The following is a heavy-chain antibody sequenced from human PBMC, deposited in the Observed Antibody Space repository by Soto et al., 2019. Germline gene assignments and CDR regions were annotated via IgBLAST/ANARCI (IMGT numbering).Heavy chain of an antibody. D-gene: IGHD3-3*01. Sequence: GGSLRLSCAASGFTFSNAWMNWVHQAPGKGLEWVGRIKSKTDGGTTDYAAPVKGRFTISRDDSKNTLYLQMNSLKTEDTAVYYCTTEYYDFWSRISPWGQGTLVTVSS. CDR3: TTEYYDFWSRISP. J-gene: IGHJ5*02. CDR1: GFTFSNAW. V-gene: IGHV3-15*07. CDR2: IKSKTDGGTT.